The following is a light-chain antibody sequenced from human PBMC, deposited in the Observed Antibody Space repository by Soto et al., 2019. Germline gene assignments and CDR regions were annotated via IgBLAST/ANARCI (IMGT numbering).Light chain of an antibody. J-gene: IGLJ2*01. CDR2: VNS. V-gene: IGLV1-40*01. CDR3: QSYDSSLSAVV. CDR1: SSNIGAGYD. Sequence: QSVLTQPPSVSGAPGQRVTISCTGSSSNIGAGYDVHWYQQLPGTAPKLLIYVNSNRPSGVPDRFSGSKSGTSASLAITGLQAEDEADYYCQSYDSSLSAVVXGGGTKLTVL.